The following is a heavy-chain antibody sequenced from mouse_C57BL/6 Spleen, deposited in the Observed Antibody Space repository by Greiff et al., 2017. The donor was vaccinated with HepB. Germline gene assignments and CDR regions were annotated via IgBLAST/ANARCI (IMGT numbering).Heavy chain of an antibody. D-gene: IGHD2-4*01. CDR1: GYTFTSYG. J-gene: IGHJ2*01. Sequence: QVQLKESGAELARPGASVKLSCKASGYTFTSYGISWVKQRTGQGLEWIGEIYPRSGNTYYNEKFKGKATLTADKSSSTAYMELRSLTSEDSAVYFCARAGYDYEYYFDYWGQGTTLTVSS. CDR2: IYPRSGNT. V-gene: IGHV1-81*01. CDR3: ARAGYDYEYYFDY.